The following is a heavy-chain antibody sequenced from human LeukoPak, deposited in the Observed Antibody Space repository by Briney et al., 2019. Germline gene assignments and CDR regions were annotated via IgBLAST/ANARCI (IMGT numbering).Heavy chain of an antibody. CDR2: ISSSSSYI. J-gene: IGHJ5*02. Sequence: PGRSLRLSCAASGFTFSSYSMNWVRQAPGKGLEWVSSISSSSSYIYYADSVKGRFTISRDNAKNSLYLQMNSLRAEDTAVYYCAREGQVQLWPTNWFDPWGQGTLVTVSS. CDR1: GFTFSSYS. CDR3: AREGQVQLWPTNWFDP. V-gene: IGHV3-21*01. D-gene: IGHD5-18*01.